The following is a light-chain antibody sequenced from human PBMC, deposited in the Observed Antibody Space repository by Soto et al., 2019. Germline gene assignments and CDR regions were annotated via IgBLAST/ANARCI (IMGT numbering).Light chain of an antibody. CDR1: SSNIGSNY. Sequence: QSVLTQPPSASGTPGQRVTTSCSGSSSNIGSNYVYWYQQLPGTAPKLLIYRNNQRPSGVPDRFSGSKSGTSASLAISGLRSEDEADYYCATWDDSLNGVVFGGGTKLTVL. CDR3: ATWDDSLNGVV. CDR2: RNN. V-gene: IGLV1-47*01. J-gene: IGLJ2*01.